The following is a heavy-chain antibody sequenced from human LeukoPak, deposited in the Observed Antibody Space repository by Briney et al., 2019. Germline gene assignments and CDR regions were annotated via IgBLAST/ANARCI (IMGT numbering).Heavy chain of an antibody. J-gene: IGHJ4*02. CDR2: IYYSGST. V-gene: IGHV4-59*01. D-gene: IGHD6-19*01. CDR1: GGSISSYY. CDR3: AREFLEYSSGWPYYFDY. Sequence: PSETLSLTCPVSGGSISSYYWSWIRQPPGKGLEWIGYIYYSGSTNYNPSLKSRVTISVDTSKNQFSLKLSSVTAADTAVYYCAREFLEYSSGWPYYFDYWGQGTLVTVSS.